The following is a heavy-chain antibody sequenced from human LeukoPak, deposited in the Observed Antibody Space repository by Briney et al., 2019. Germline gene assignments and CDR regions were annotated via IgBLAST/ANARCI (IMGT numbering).Heavy chain of an antibody. V-gene: IGHV3-48*01. D-gene: IGHD6-13*01. CDR3: ARDSRFSSSWYWWFDP. J-gene: IGHJ5*02. Sequence: GGSLRLSCAASGFTFSSYSMNWVRQAPGKGLEWVSYISSSSSTIYYADSVKGRFTISRDNAKNSLYLQMNSLRAEDTAVYYCARDSRFSSSWYWWFDPWGQGTLVTVSS. CDR2: ISSSSSTI. CDR1: GFTFSSYS.